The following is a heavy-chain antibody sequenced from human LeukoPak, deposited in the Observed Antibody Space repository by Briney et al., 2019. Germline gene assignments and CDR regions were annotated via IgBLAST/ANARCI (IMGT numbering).Heavy chain of an antibody. CDR1: GGSISSYY. V-gene: IGHV4-59*01. CDR2: IYYSGST. D-gene: IGHD4-17*01. CDR3: ARGLRTLYY. J-gene: IGHJ4*02. Sequence: SETLSLTCTVSGGSISSYYWSWLRQPPGKGLEWIGYIYYSGSTNYNPSLKSRVTISVDTSKNQFSLKLSSVTAADTAVYYCARGLRTLYYWGLGTLVTVSS.